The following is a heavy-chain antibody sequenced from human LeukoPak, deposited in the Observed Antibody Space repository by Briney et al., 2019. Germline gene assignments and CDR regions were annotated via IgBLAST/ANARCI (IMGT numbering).Heavy chain of an antibody. CDR3: ARALVPATHRLSS. CDR1: GYTFIGYY. CDR2: INPNSGDT. Sequence: ASVKVSCKASGYTFIGYYMHWVRQAPGQGLEWMGWINPNSGDTKYAQKFQGRVTMTRDTSISTAYMDLSRLTSDDTAVYYCARALVPATHRLSSWGQGTLVTVSS. V-gene: IGHV1-2*02. J-gene: IGHJ5*02. D-gene: IGHD2-2*01.